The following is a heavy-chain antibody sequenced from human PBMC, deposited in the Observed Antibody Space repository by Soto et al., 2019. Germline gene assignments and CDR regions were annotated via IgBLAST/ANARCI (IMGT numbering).Heavy chain of an antibody. CDR2: MSSSGSTI. V-gene: IGHV3-11*01. CDR1: GFTFSDFQ. CDR3: ARKSTTRSLDY. J-gene: IGHJ4*02. Sequence: GGSLRLSCAASGFTFSDFQMSWIRQAPGKGLEWVSYMSSSGSTINYADSVKGRFTISRDNAKNSLYLQMNSLRAEDTAVYYCARKSTTRSLDYWGQGTLVTVSS. D-gene: IGHD5-12*01.